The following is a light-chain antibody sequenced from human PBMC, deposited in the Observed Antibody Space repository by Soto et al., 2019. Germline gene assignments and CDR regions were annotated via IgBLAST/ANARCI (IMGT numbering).Light chain of an antibody. Sequence: QSVLTQPPSVSEAPGQRVTISCTGSSSNIGAGYEAHWYQQVPGTAPKLLIYENNNRTSGVPDRFSGSKSGTSASLAITGLQAEDEAEYYCQSYDSSLSGYVFGTGTKLTGL. CDR1: SSNIGAGYE. CDR3: QSYDSSLSGYV. V-gene: IGLV1-40*01. CDR2: ENN. J-gene: IGLJ1*01.